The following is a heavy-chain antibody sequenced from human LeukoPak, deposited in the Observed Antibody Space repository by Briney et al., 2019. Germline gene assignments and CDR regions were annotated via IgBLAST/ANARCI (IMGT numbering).Heavy chain of an antibody. CDR3: AREDPQTTVPEGLDV. CDR2: IYYSGST. J-gene: IGHJ6*02. Sequence: PSETLSLTCTVSGGSFSTFYWSWLRQPPGKGLEWIGYIYYSGSTNYNPSLKSRVTISVDTSKNQFSLRLSSVTAADTAVYYCAREDPQTTVPEGLDVWGQGTTVTVSS. CDR1: GGSFSTFY. D-gene: IGHD4-17*01. V-gene: IGHV4-59*01.